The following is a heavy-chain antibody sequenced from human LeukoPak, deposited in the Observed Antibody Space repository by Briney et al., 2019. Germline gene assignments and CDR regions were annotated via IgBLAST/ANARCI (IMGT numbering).Heavy chain of an antibody. Sequence: ASVKVSCKSSGGTFSNYAISWVRQAPGQGLEWMGRVIPFVHIPNYAQKFLGRVTITADKSTSTVYMELSSLRSEDTAVYYCARRGNIASGGPSYAFDIWGQGTMVTVSS. CDR2: VIPFVHIP. J-gene: IGHJ3*02. CDR1: GGTFSNYA. CDR3: ARRGNIASGGPSYAFDI. D-gene: IGHD1-26*01. V-gene: IGHV1-69*04.